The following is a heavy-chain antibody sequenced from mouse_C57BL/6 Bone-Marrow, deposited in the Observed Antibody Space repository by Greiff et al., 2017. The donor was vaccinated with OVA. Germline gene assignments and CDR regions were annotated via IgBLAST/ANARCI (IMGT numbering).Heavy chain of an antibody. CDR3: ARERLATVVAPVDY. CDR1: GYTFTSYW. Sequence: QVQLQQPGAELVKPGASVKMSCKASGYTFTSYWITWVKQRPGQGLEWLGDIYPGSGRTNYNEKFKSQATLTVATSSSTAYMQLSSLTSEDSAVYYGARERLATVVAPVDYWGQGTTLTVSS. J-gene: IGHJ2*01. D-gene: IGHD1-1*01. CDR2: IYPGSGRT. V-gene: IGHV1-55*01.